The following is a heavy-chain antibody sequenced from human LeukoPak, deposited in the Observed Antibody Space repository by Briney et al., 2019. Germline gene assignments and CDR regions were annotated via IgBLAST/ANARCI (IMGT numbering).Heavy chain of an antibody. D-gene: IGHD4-17*01. Sequence: GESLKISCKASGYTFTSYWLGWARQMPGKGLEWMGIIYPGDSDTRYSPSFQGQVTISADKSISTAYLQWSSLKASDTAMHYCARQYGRYFDLWGRGTLVTVSS. CDR1: GYTFTSYW. CDR2: IYPGDSDT. V-gene: IGHV5-51*01. J-gene: IGHJ2*01. CDR3: ARQYGRYFDL.